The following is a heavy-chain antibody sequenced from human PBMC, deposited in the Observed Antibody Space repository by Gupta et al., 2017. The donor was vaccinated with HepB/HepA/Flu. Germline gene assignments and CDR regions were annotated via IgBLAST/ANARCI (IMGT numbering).Heavy chain of an antibody. V-gene: IGHV3-23*01. Sequence: EVQLFESGGDLVPPGGSLSLSCAASGFTFDSYGMSWVRPAPGKGLEWVSGISHSGDRTYYADSVKGRFTISRDNSQNTLYLQMNSLRAEDTAVFYCAKEVGKWSTFSGDFDDWGQGTLVTVSS. CDR3: AKEVGKWSTFSGDFDD. CDR2: ISHSGDRT. J-gene: IGHJ4*02. CDR1: GFTFDSYG. D-gene: IGHD2-21*01.